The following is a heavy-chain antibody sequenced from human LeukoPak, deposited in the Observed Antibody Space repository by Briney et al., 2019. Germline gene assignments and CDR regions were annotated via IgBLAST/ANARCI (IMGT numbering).Heavy chain of an antibody. CDR3: ASVYGSGSYFHYYYGMDV. V-gene: IGHV3-48*03. CDR1: GFTFSSYE. CDR2: IISSGSTI. J-gene: IGHJ6*02. D-gene: IGHD3-10*01. Sequence: GGSRRFSCAASGFTFSSYEMNWFRQAPGKGLEWVSYIISSGSTIYYADSVKGRFTISRDNAKNSLYLQMNSLRAEDTAVYYCASVYGSGSYFHYYYGMDVWGQGTTVTVSS.